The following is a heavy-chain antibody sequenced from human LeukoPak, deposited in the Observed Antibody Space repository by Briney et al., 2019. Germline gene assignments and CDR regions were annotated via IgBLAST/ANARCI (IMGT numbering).Heavy chain of an antibody. CDR3: AREGGGYSRNNWFDP. D-gene: IGHD2-2*03. J-gene: IGHJ5*02. Sequence: SETLSLTCTVSGGSISSSSYYWGWIRQPPGKGLEWIGSIYYSGSTYYNPSLKSRVTISVDTSKNQFSLKLSSVTAADTAVYYCAREGGGYSRNNWFDPWGRGTLVTVSS. CDR2: IYYSGST. CDR1: GGSISSSSYY. V-gene: IGHV4-39*07.